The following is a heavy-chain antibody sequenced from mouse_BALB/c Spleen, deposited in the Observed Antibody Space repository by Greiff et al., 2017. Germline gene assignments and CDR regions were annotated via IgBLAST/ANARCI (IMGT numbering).Heavy chain of an antibody. J-gene: IGHJ2*01. CDR1: GYTFTNYW. V-gene: IGHV1-63*02. Sequence: VQLQQSGAELVRPGTSVKISCKASGYTFTNYWLGWVKQRPGHGLEWIGDIYPGGGYTNYNEKFKGKATLTADTSSSTAYMQLSSLTSEDSAVYFCARVYRYDEGYFDYWGQGTTLTVSS. CDR2: IYPGGGYT. D-gene: IGHD2-14*01. CDR3: ARVYRYDEGYFDY.